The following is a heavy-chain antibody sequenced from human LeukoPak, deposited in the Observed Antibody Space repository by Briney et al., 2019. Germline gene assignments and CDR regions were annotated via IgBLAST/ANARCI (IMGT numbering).Heavy chain of an antibody. CDR1: GGSISSGGYY. CDR2: IYYSGST. Sequence: PSQTLSLTCTVSGGSISSGGYYWSWIRQHPGKGLEWIGYIYYSGSTYYNPSLKSRVTISVDTSKNQFSLKLSSVTPEDTAVYYCASSALGLRAAFDIWGQGTMVTVSS. CDR3: ASSALGLRAAFDI. D-gene: IGHD5-12*01. V-gene: IGHV4-31*03. J-gene: IGHJ3*02.